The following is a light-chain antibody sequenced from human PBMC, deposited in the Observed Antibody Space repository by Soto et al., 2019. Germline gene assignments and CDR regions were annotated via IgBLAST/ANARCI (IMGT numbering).Light chain of an antibody. J-gene: IGKJ5*01. CDR3: QQHNNWPPIT. CDR1: QSVRTN. Sequence: EIVLTQSPATLSVSPGESAALSYRASQSVRTNLAWYHQRPGQAPRLLIYGASTRATGIPARFSGSGSGTEFTLIITSLQSEDCGVYYCQQHNNWPPITFGQGTRLDI. V-gene: IGKV3-15*01. CDR2: GAS.